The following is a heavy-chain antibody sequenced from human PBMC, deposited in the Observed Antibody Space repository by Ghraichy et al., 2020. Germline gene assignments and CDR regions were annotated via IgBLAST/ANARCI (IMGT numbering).Heavy chain of an antibody. J-gene: IGHJ6*02. CDR1: GFTFSSYS. CDR3: ARDYEFSWRTRFHGMDV. Sequence: GGSLRLSCAASGFTFSSYSMNWVRQAPGKGLEWVSSISSSSSYIYYADSVKGRFTISRDNAKNSLYLQMNSLRAEDTAVYYCARDYEFSWRTRFHGMDVWGQGTTVTVSS. CDR2: ISSSSSYI. V-gene: IGHV3-21*01. D-gene: IGHD3-3*01.